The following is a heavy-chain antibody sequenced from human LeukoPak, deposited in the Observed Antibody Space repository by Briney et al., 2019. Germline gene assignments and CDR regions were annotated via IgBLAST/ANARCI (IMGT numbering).Heavy chain of an antibody. V-gene: IGHV4-59*08. J-gene: IGHJ4*02. CDR1: GGSISSYY. CDR2: IYYSGST. D-gene: IGHD6-6*01. CDR3: ARHGAGAARPLDY. Sequence: SETLSLTCTVSGGSISSYYWSLIRRPPGKGLEWIGYIYYSGSTNYNPSLKSRVTISVDTSKNQFSLKLSSVTAADTAVYYCARHGAGAARPLDYWGQGTLVTVSS.